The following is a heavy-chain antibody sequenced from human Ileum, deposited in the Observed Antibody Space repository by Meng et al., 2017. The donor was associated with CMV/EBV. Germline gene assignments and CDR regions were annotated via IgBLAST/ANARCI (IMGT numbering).Heavy chain of an antibody. CDR1: GFTFSSYR. Sequence: GESLKISCAASGFTFSSYRMHWVRQTPGKGLVWVAVISYDGSNKYYADSVKGRFTISRDNSKNTMYLQMNSLRAEDTAVYYCERDMGATEECFDYWGQGTLVTVSS. V-gene: IGHV3-30-3*01. CDR3: ERDMGATEECFDY. D-gene: IGHD1-26*01. J-gene: IGHJ4*02. CDR2: ISYDGSNK.